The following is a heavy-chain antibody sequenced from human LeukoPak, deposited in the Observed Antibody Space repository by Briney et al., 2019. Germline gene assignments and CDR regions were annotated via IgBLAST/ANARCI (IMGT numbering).Heavy chain of an antibody. CDR3: AKATMVRGVKLGYYYYMDV. Sequence: GGSLRLSCAASGFTFDDYTMHWVRQAPGKGLEWVSLISWDGGSTYYADSVKGRFTISRDNSKNSLYLQMNSLRAEDTALYYCAKATMVRGVKLGYYYYMDVWGKGTTVTVSS. CDR2: ISWDGGST. V-gene: IGHV3-43D*03. CDR1: GFTFDDYT. D-gene: IGHD3-10*01. J-gene: IGHJ6*03.